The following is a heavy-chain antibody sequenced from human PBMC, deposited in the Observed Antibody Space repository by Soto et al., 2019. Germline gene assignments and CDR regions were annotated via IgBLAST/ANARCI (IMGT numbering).Heavy chain of an antibody. CDR3: ARIDPGMDQWLATEC. Sequence: PGGSLRLSCAASGFTFSDYYMNWIRQGPGKGLEWVSYISSSGYTNYADSVKGRFTISRDNAKNSLYLQMNSLRVEDTAVYYCARIDPGMDQWLATECWGKGNLVIVSS. CDR1: GFTFSDYY. V-gene: IGHV3-11*06. D-gene: IGHD6-19*01. CDR2: ISSSGYT. J-gene: IGHJ4*02.